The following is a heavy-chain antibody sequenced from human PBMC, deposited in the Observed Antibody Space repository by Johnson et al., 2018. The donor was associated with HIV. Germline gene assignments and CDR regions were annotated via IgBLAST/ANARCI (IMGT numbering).Heavy chain of an antibody. J-gene: IGHJ3*02. Sequence: QVQLVESGGGVVQPGGSLRLSCAASGFTFSSYGMHWVRQAPGKGLEWVAFIRYDGSNKYYADSVKGRFTISRDNYKNTLHLQMNNVRAEDTAIYYCARSDSGYDAFDIWGQGTMVSVSS. V-gene: IGHV3-30*02. D-gene: IGHD5-12*01. CDR3: ARSDSGYDAFDI. CDR1: GFTFSSYG. CDR2: IRYDGSNK.